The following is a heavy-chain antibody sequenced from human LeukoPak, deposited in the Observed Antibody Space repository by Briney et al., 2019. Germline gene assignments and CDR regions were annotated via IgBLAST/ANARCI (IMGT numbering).Heavy chain of an antibody. Sequence: PSETLSLTCTVSGGSISSSSYYWGWIRQPPGKGLEWIGILYYSGSTYSNPSLKSRVTISVDTSKNQFSLKLSSVTAADTAVYYCASFYCSGGSCYQYYYYYYMDVWGKGTTVTISS. V-gene: IGHV4-39*01. CDR2: LYYSGST. CDR3: ASFYCSGGSCYQYYYYYYMDV. CDR1: GGSISSSSYY. D-gene: IGHD2-15*01. J-gene: IGHJ6*03.